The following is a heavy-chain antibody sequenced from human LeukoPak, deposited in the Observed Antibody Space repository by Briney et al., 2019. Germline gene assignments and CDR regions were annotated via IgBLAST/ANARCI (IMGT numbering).Heavy chain of an antibody. Sequence: GASVKVSCKASGGTFSSYAISWVRQAPGQGLEWMGGIIPIFGTANYAQKFQGRVTITADESTSTAYMELSSLRSEDTAVYYCARDCSSTSCYVLDAFDIWGQGTMVTVSS. CDR2: IIPIFGTA. CDR1: GGTFSSYA. V-gene: IGHV1-69*13. D-gene: IGHD2-2*01. J-gene: IGHJ3*02. CDR3: ARDCSSTSCYVLDAFDI.